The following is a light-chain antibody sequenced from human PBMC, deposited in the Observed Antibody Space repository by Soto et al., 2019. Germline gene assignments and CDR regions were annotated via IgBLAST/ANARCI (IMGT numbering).Light chain of an antibody. Sequence: DIQLTQSPSFLSASVGDRVTITCRASQGISSYLAWYQQKPGKAPKLLIYAASTLQSGVPSRFSGSGSGTDFTLTISSLQPEYFATYYCQQLNSYPITFGQGTQLEIK. CDR1: QGISSY. V-gene: IGKV1-9*01. CDR2: AAS. J-gene: IGKJ5*01. CDR3: QQLNSYPIT.